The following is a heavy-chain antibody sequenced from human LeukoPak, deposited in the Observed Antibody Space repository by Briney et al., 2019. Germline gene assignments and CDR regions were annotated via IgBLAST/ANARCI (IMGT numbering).Heavy chain of an antibody. J-gene: IGHJ3*02. CDR3: ARDPSWGSLDI. V-gene: IGHV3-7*01. D-gene: IGHD3-16*01. CDR2: IKQDGSEK. CDR1: GFTFSSHW. Sequence: PGGSLRLSCAASGFTFSSHWMSWVRQAPGKGGERVANIKQDGSEKYYLDPVKGQFTISTDNAENLLYVQMSSRPADDTAVYYCARDPSWGSLDIWGHGTLVTVS.